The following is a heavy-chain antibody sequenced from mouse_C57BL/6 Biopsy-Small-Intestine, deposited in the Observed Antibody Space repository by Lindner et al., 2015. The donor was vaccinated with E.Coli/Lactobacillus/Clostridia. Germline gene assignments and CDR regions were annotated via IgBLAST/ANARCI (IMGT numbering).Heavy chain of an antibody. CDR2: IRSGSNTI. CDR3: ARPDDGDYVSYWYFDV. V-gene: IGHV5-17*01. D-gene: IGHD2-3*01. J-gene: IGHJ1*03. Sequence: VQLQESGGGLVKPGGSLKLSCAASGFTFSDYGMHWVRQAPEKGLEWVAYIRSGSNTIYYADTVKGRFTISRDNAKNTLFLQMTSLRSEDTAMYYCARPDDGDYVSYWYFDVWGTGPRSPSPQ. CDR1: GFTFSDYG.